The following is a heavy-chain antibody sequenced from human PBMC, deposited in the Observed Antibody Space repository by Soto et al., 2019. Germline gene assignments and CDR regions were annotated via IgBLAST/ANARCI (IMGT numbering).Heavy chain of an antibody. CDR1: GFTFNSYS. D-gene: IGHD2-2*01. CDR2: ISGGSTDI. V-gene: IGHV3-21*01. CDR3: AKEGYCSSTSCYGGYYYYYGMDV. Sequence: GGSLRLSCAASGFTFNSYSMNWVRQAPGKGLEWVSSISGGSTDIYYADSLKGRFTISRDNAKNSLYLQIHSLRAEDTAVYYCAKEGYCSSTSCYGGYYYYYGMDVWGQGTTVTVSS. J-gene: IGHJ6*02.